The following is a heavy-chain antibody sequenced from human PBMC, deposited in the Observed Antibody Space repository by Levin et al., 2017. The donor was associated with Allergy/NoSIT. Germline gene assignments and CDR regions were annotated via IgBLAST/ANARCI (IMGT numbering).Heavy chain of an antibody. Sequence: GESLKISCPGSGFTFGDYAMSWVRQAPGKGLEWVGFIRNKAHGGTTEYAASVKGRLTISRDDSKSIAYLQMNSLKTEDTAVYFCARGGPPNYDYNWGSYRDGYFDYWGQGTVVTVSS. CDR3: ARGGPPNYDYNWGSYRDGYFDY. V-gene: IGHV3-49*04. CDR1: GFTFGDYA. J-gene: IGHJ4*02. CDR2: IRNKAHGGTT. D-gene: IGHD3-16*02.